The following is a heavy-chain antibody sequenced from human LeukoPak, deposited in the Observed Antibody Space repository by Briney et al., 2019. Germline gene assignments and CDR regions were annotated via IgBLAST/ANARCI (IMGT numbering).Heavy chain of an antibody. CDR3: ARPLQGIVGDTGFDY. V-gene: IGHV5-51*01. Sequence: TTGESLKISCQASEYSFATYWIAWLRQMPGKGLEWMGIIYPSDSDTRYSPSFQGQVTISADKSIKTAYLQWSSLKASDTAMHYSARPLQGIVGDTGFDYWGQGNLVTVSS. CDR1: EYSFATYW. CDR2: IYPSDSDT. D-gene: IGHD1-26*01. J-gene: IGHJ4*02.